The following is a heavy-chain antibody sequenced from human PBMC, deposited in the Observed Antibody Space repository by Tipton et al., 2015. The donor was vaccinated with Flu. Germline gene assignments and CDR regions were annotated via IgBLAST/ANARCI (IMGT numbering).Heavy chain of an antibody. CDR1: PGSFSPYY. Sequence: GLVKPSEALSLSCAVSPGSFSPYYWSWIRQSPGKGLEWIGEINYSRNTDLNPSLRSRVTISLDTSQNQFSLKLTSVTAADTAFYYCATYDESGQFENWGQGTLVIVSS. D-gene: IGHD2-15*01. CDR2: INYSRNT. V-gene: IGHV4-34*01. J-gene: IGHJ4*02. CDR3: ATYDESGQFEN.